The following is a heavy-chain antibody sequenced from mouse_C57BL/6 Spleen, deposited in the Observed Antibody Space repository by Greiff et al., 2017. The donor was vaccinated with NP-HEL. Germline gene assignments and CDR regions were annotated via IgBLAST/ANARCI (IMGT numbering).Heavy chain of an antibody. CDR3: PYYYGSSYGAMDY. CDR1: GFNIKNTY. CDR2: IDPANGNT. V-gene: IGHV14-3*01. D-gene: IGHD1-1*01. J-gene: IGHJ4*01. Sequence: VQLQQSVAELVRPGASVKLSCTASGFNIKNTYMHWVKQRPEQGLEWIGRIDPANGNTKYAPKFQGKATITADTSSNTAYLQLSSLTSEDTAIYYCPYYYGSSYGAMDYWGQGTSVTVSS.